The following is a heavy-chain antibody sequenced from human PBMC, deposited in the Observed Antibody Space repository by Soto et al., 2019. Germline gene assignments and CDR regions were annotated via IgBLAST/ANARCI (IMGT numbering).Heavy chain of an antibody. CDR3: ARAEADYYDSSGHYGMDV. V-gene: IGHV4-39*07. CDR1: GGSISSSSYY. CDR2: IYYSGST. D-gene: IGHD3-22*01. Sequence: SETLSLTCTVSGGSISSSSYYWGWIRQPPGKGLEWIGSIYYSGSTYYNPSLKSRVTISVDTSKNQFSLKLSSVTAADTAVYYCARAEADYYDSSGHYGMDVWGQGTTVTVSS. J-gene: IGHJ6*02.